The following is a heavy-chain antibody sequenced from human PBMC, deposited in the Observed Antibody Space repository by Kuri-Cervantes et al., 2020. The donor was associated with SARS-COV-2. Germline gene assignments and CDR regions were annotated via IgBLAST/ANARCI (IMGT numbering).Heavy chain of an antibody. CDR2: IWYDGSNK. CDR1: GFTFSSYG. Sequence: GESLKISCAASGFTFSSYGMHWVRQAPGKGLEWVAVIWYDGSNKYYADSVKGRFTISRDNSKNTLYLQMNSLRAEDTAVYYCAKEGYDFWSGGKRAPLDYWGQGTLVTVSS. V-gene: IGHV3-33*06. J-gene: IGHJ4*02. D-gene: IGHD3-3*01. CDR3: AKEGYDFWSGGKRAPLDY.